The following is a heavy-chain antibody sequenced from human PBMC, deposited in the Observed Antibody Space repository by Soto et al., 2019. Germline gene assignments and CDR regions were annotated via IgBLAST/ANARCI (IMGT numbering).Heavy chain of an antibody. Sequence: PSETLSLTCTVSGGSISSGGYYWSWIRQHPGKGLEWIGYIYYSGSTYYNPSLKSRVTISVDTSKNQFSLKLSSVTAADTAVYYCARESRDYDFLSGYYYYGMDVWGQGTTVTVSS. CDR1: GGSISSGGYY. D-gene: IGHD3-3*01. CDR2: IYYSGST. V-gene: IGHV4-31*03. J-gene: IGHJ6*02. CDR3: ARESRDYDFLSGYYYYGMDV.